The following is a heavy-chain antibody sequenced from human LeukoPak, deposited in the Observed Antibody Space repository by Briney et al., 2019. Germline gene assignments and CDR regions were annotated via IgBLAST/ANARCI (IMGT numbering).Heavy chain of an antibody. J-gene: IGHJ4*02. CDR3: ARAHIGYCSSTSCSHFDY. CDR2: IYTSGST. CDR1: GGSISSGSYY. V-gene: IGHV4-61*02. Sequence: SGTLSLTCTVSGGSISSGSYYWSWIRQPAGKGLEWIGRIYTSGSTNYNPSLKSRVTISVDTSKNQFSLKLSSVTAADTAVYYCARAHIGYCSSTSCSHFDYWGQGTLVTVSS. D-gene: IGHD2-2*01.